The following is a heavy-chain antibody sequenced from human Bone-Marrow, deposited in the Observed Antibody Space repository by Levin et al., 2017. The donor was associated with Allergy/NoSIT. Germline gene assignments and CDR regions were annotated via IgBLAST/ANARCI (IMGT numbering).Heavy chain of an antibody. Sequence: AASVKVSCKVSGYTFTSYDMHWVRQATGQGLEWMGWMNPNGDKTGYAQKFQGRVTMTSNTSISTAYMEVTSLRSEDTAVYYCARMTAGDSEEDYWGQGTLVTVSS. D-gene: IGHD3-16*01. V-gene: IGHV1-8*01. CDR3: ARMTAGDSEEDY. J-gene: IGHJ4*02. CDR2: MNPNGDKT. CDR1: GYTFTSYD.